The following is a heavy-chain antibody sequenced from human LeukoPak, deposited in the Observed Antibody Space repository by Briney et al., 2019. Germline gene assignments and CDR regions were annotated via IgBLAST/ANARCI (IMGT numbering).Heavy chain of an antibody. CDR3: AELGITMIGGV. V-gene: IGHV3-23*01. Sequence: GGSLRLSCAASGFTFSSYAMSWVRQAPGKGLEWVSSISGSDGTTYYADSVKGRFTISRDNAKNSLYLQMNSLRAEDTAVYYCAELGITMIGGVWGKGTTVTISS. CDR1: GFTFSSYA. CDR2: ISGSDGTT. J-gene: IGHJ6*04. D-gene: IGHD3-10*02.